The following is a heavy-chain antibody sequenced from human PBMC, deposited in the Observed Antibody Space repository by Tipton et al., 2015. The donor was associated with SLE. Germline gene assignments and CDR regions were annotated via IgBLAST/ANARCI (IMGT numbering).Heavy chain of an antibody. J-gene: IGHJ3*02. D-gene: IGHD3-9*01. CDR3: ARDRVLRYFDPSDAFDI. Sequence: TLSLTCAVYGGSFSGYYWSWIRQPPGKGLEWIGEINHSGSTYYNPSLKSRVTISVDTSKNQFSLKLSSVTAADTAVYYCARDRVLRYFDPSDAFDIWGQGTMVTVSS. V-gene: IGHV4-34*01. CDR1: GGSFSGYY. CDR2: INHSGST.